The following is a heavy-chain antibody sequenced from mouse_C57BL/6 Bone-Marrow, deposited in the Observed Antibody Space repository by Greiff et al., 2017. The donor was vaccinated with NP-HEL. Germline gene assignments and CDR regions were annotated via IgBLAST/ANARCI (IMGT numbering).Heavy chain of an antibody. V-gene: IGHV1-52*01. CDR2: IDPSDSET. CDR1: GYTFTSYW. J-gene: IGHJ2*01. CDR3: ARARQLRLYYFDY. D-gene: IGHD3-2*02. Sequence: QVQLQQPGAELVRPGSSVKLSCKASGYTFTSYWMHWVKQRPIQGLEWIGNIDPSDSETHYNQKFKDKATLTVDKSSSTAYMQLSSLTSEDSAVYYCARARQLRLYYFDYWGQGTTLTVSS.